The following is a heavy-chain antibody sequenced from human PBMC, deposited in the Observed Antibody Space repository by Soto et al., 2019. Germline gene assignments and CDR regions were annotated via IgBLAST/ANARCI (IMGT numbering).Heavy chain of an antibody. CDR3: ATLGSGWYYFDY. D-gene: IGHD6-19*01. CDR1: GFTFSSYA. J-gene: IGHJ4*02. V-gene: IGHV3-23*01. Sequence: GGSLRLSCAASGFTFSSYAMSWVRQAPGKGLEWVSAISGSGGSTYYADSVKGRFTISRDNSKNTLYLQMNSLRAEDTAVYYCATLGSGWYYFDYWGQGTLVTVSS. CDR2: ISGSGGST.